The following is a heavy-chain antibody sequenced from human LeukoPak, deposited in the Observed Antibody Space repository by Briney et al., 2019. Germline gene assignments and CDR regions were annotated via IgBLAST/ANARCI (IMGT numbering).Heavy chain of an antibody. CDR2: IYYSGST. CDR3: ARYIAYCGGDCGYSDY. V-gene: IGHV4-39*01. J-gene: IGHJ4*02. Sequence: SETLSLTCTVSGGSISSSSYYWGWIRQPPGKGLEWIGSIYYSGSTYYNPSLKSRVTISVDTSKNQFSLKLSSVTAADTAVYYCARYIAYCGGDCGYSDYWGQGTLVTVSS. D-gene: IGHD2-21*02. CDR1: GGSISSSSYY.